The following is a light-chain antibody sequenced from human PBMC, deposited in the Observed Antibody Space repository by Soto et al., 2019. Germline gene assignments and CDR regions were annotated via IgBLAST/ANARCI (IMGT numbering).Light chain of an antibody. V-gene: IGLV2-14*01. CDR1: SSDVGGYSY. CDR3: SAYRGSSTLVV. Sequence: QSALTQPASVSGSPGQSITISCTGTSSDVGGYSYVSWYQQHPGKAPKLMIYEVRIRPSGVSNRFSGSKSGNTASLTISGLQAEDEAEYYCSAYRGSSTLVVFGGGTKVTVL. J-gene: IGLJ2*01. CDR2: EVR.